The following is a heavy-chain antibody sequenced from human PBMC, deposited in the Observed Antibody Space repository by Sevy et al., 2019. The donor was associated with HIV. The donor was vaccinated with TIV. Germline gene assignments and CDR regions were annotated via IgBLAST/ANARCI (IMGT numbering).Heavy chain of an antibody. V-gene: IGHV1-2*06. CDR2: INPNSGGT. CDR3: AGDVQEVRYCTNGVCYKPWFDP. J-gene: IGHJ5*02. CDR1: GYTFTGYY. Sequence: ASVKVSCKASGYTFTGYYMHWVRQAPGQGLEWMGRINPNSGGTNYAQKFQGRVTMTRDTSISTAYMELSRLRSDDTAVYYCAGDVQEVRYCTNGVCYKPWFDPWGQGTLVTVSS. D-gene: IGHD2-8*01.